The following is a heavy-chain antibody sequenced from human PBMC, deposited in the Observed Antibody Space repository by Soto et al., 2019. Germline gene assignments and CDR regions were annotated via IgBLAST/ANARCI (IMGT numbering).Heavy chain of an antibody. D-gene: IGHD2-2*01. V-gene: IGHV3-23*01. J-gene: IGHJ6*02. CDR1: GFTFSSYA. CDR2: ISGSGGNT. Sequence: PGGSLRLSCAASGFTFSSYAMTWVRQAPGKGLEWVSTISGSGGNTYYADSVKGRFTISRDNSKNTLYLQMNSLRAEDTAVYYCAKDSKSVAVSAARVYGMDVWGQGTKVTVSS. CDR3: AKDSKSVAVSAARVYGMDV.